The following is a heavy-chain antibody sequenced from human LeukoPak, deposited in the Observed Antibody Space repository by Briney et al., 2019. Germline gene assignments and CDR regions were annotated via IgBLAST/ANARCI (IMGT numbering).Heavy chain of an antibody. CDR1: GGSFRGYY. J-gene: IGHJ4*02. Sequence: PSETLSLTCAVYGGSFRGYYWTWIRQPPGKGLEWIGELNHGGDINYNPSLKSRVTISVDTSKNQFSLRLNSVTAADTAVYYCARKHYSGSGSYYTDWGQGTLATVSS. V-gene: IGHV4-34*01. CDR3: ARKHYSGSGSYYTD. D-gene: IGHD3-10*01. CDR2: LNHGGDI.